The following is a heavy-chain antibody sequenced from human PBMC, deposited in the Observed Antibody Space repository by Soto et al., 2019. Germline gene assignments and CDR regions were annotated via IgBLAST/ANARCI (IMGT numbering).Heavy chain of an antibody. CDR3: ARNNREGVFAFEI. Sequence: SVKVSCKASGGTFSSYAISWVRQAPGQGLEWMGGIIPIFGTANYAQKFQGRVTITADESTSTAYMELSSLRSEDTAVYYCARNNREGVFAFEIWGQGTMVTVSS. V-gene: IGHV1-69*13. J-gene: IGHJ3*02. CDR2: IIPIFGTA. CDR1: GGTFSSYA. D-gene: IGHD3-16*01.